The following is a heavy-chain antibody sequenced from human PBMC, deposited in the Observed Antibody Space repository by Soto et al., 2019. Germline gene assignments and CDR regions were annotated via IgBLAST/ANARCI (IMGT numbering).Heavy chain of an antibody. V-gene: IGHV3-30-3*01. D-gene: IGHD7-27*01. CDR1: GFTFSSYA. CDR2: ISHDGSNK. J-gene: IGHJ6*02. Sequence: GGSLRLSCAASGFTFSSYAMHWVRQAPGKGLEWVAVISHDGSNKYYADSVKGRFTISRDNSKNTLYLQMNSLRAEDTAVYYCATVTGDRPHLLYYGMDVWGQGTTVTV. CDR3: ATVTGDRPHLLYYGMDV.